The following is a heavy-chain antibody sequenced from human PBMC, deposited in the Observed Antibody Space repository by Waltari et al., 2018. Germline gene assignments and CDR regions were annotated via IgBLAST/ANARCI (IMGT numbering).Heavy chain of an antibody. CDR2: IIPIFGTA. J-gene: IGHJ4*02. Sequence: QVQLVQSGAEVKKPGSSVKVSCKASGGTFSSHSISGVRQAPGQGLEWRGGIIPIFGTANYAQKFQGRVTITADKSTSTAYMELSSLRSEDTAVYYCARDLSGSYLEYWGQGTLVTVSS. CDR1: GGTFSSHS. V-gene: IGHV1-69*06. D-gene: IGHD1-26*01. CDR3: ARDLSGSYLEY.